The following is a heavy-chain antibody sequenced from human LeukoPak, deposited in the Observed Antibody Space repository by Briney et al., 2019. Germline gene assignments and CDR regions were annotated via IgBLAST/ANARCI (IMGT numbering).Heavy chain of an antibody. J-gene: IGHJ4*02. D-gene: IGHD7-27*01. CDR1: GFTVSNTY. CDR3: ARESNWAFDS. Sequence: GGSLRLSCAASGFTVSNTYMSWVRQAPGKGLEWVSYITGGSRDIYADSVKGRFSISRDNAKNSLYLQMNSLRDDDTAVYYCARESNWAFDSWGQGTLVTVPS. CDR2: ITGGSRDI. V-gene: IGHV3-11*06.